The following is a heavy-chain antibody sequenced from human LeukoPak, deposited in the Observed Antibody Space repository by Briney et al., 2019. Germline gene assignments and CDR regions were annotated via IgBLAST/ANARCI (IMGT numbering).Heavy chain of an antibody. J-gene: IGHJ4*02. D-gene: IGHD6-13*01. CDR1: GFTFSGSA. V-gene: IGHV3-73*01. Sequence: GSLRLSCAASGFTFSGSAMHWVRQASGKGLEWVGRIRSKANSYATAYAASVKGRFTISRDDSKNTAYLQMNSLKTEDTAVYYCTIIAAAGRTNDYWGQGTLVTVSS. CDR2: IRSKANSYAT. CDR3: TIIAAAGRTNDY.